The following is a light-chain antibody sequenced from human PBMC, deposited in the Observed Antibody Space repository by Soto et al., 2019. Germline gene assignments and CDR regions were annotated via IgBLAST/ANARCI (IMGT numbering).Light chain of an antibody. V-gene: IGLV2-23*03. CDR2: EGS. Sequence: QSALTQPASVSGSPGQSITISCTGTSSDVGSYNFVSWYQQHPGKAPKLMIYEGSKRPSGVSNRFSGSKSGNTASLTISGLQAEDERDYYCCSYAGSNTLVVFGGGTKLTVL. J-gene: IGLJ2*01. CDR1: SSDVGSYNF. CDR3: CSYAGSNTLVV.